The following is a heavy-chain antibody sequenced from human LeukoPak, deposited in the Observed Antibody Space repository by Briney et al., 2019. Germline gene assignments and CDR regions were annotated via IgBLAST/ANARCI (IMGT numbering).Heavy chain of an antibody. CDR3: ARQIRATVNYMDV. Sequence: SETLSLTCTVSGGSISSYYWSWIRQPPGKGLEWIGYIYYSGSTNYNPSLTSRVTISVDTSKNQFSLKLSSVTAADTAVYYCARQIRATVNYMDVWGKGTTVTVT. CDR1: GGSISSYY. CDR2: IYYSGST. D-gene: IGHD4-11*01. J-gene: IGHJ6*03. V-gene: IGHV4-59*08.